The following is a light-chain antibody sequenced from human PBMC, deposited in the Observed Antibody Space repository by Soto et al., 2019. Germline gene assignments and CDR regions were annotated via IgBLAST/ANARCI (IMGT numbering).Light chain of an antibody. J-gene: IGKJ4*01. V-gene: IGKV1-9*01. CDR1: QAVPNN. Sequence: DIHLTQSPSFLSASVGDRVTITCRPSQAVPNNMAWYQQKPGKPPKLLIYEESTLHSGDPSRFSGRKSGTQFTLTIDSLQPEDFATYYCQQVKTYPRTVGGGTKVEIK. CDR3: QQVKTYPRT. CDR2: EES.